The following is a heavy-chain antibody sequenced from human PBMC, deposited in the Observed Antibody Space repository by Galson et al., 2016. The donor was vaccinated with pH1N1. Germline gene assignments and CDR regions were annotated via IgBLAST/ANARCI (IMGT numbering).Heavy chain of an antibody. Sequence: SLRLSCAASGFTFDDYAMHWVRHAPGKGMEWVSGISWNSGSIGYADSVKGRFTISRDNAKNSLYLQMKSLRAEDTALYYCAQVRGYAYGSFDYWGQGTLVTVSS. J-gene: IGHJ4*02. CDR1: GFTFDDYA. D-gene: IGHD5-18*01. CDR3: AQVRGYAYGSFDY. CDR2: ISWNSGSI. V-gene: IGHV3-9*01.